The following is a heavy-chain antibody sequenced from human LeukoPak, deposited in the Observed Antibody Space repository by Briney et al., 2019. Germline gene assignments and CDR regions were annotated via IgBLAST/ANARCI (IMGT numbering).Heavy chain of an antibody. CDR2: ISSSSSTI. V-gene: IGHV3-48*01. J-gene: IGHJ2*01. CDR3: ARGAGGSYHYWYFDL. Sequence: GGSLRLSCAASGFTFSSYSMNWARQAPGKGLEWVSYISSSSSTIYYADSVKGRFTISRDNAKNSLYLQMNSLRAEDTAVYYCARGAGGSYHYWYFDLWGRGTLVTVSS. D-gene: IGHD1-26*01. CDR1: GFTFSSYS.